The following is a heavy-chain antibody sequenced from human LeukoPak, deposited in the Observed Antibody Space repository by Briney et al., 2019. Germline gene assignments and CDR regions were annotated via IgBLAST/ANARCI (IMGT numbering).Heavy chain of an antibody. D-gene: IGHD3-10*01. CDR2: INWNGGST. CDR3: ATFKYYYGSGSYAYFDY. J-gene: IGHJ4*02. V-gene: IGHV3-20*04. Sequence: TGGSLRLSCAASGFTVSNNYMSWVRQAPGKGLEWVSGINWNGGSTGYADSVKGRFTISRDNAKNSLYLQMNSLRAEDTALYYCATFKYYYGSGSYAYFDYWGQGTLVTVSS. CDR1: GFTVSNNY.